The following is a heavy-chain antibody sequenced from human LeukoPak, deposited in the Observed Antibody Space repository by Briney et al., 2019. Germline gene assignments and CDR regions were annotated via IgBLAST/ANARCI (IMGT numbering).Heavy chain of an antibody. Sequence: SETLSLTCTVSGGSISSYYWSWIRQPPGKGLEWIGYIYYSGSTNYNPSLKSRVTISVDTSKNQFSLKLSSVTAADTAVYYCARAGDGYNDYFDYWGREPWSPSPQ. V-gene: IGHV4-59*01. J-gene: IGHJ4*02. D-gene: IGHD5-24*01. CDR1: GGSISSYY. CDR3: ARAGDGYNDYFDY. CDR2: IYYSGST.